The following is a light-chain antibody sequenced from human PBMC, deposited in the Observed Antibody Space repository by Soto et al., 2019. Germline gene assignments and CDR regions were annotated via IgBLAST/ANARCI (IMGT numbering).Light chain of an antibody. CDR2: DAS. V-gene: IGKV3-11*01. CDR1: QSVNNY. J-gene: IGKJ4*01. CDR3: HQRSNWPLT. Sequence: EIVLTQSPATLSLSPGERATLSCRASQSVNNYLAWYQQKPGQAPRLLIYDASSRATDIPARFSGNGSGTDFTLTISSLEPEDFATYYCHQRSNWPLTFGGGTKVEIK.